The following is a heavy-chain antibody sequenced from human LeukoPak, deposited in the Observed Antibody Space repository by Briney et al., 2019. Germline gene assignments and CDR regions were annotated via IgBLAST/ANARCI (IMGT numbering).Heavy chain of an antibody. D-gene: IGHD2-15*01. J-gene: IGHJ4*02. V-gene: IGHV3-21*01. CDR1: GFTFSSYS. CDR3: ARGVGSGRDCVDY. CDR2: ISSSSSYI. Sequence: GGSLRLSCAASGFTFSSYSMNWVRQAPGKGLEWVSSISSSSSYIYHAGSVKGRFTISRDNAKNSLYLQMNSLRAEDTAVYYCARGVGSGRDCVDYWGQGTLVTVSS.